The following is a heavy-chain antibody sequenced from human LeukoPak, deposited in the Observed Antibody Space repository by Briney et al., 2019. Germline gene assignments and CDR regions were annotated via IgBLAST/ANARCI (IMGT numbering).Heavy chain of an antibody. J-gene: IGHJ5*02. CDR3: AKDLTIFGVVTNWFDP. V-gene: IGHV3-30*18. D-gene: IGHD3-3*01. Sequence: GGSLRLSCAASGFTFSSYGMRWVRQAPGKGLEWVAVISYNGSNKYYADSVKGRFTISRDNSKNTLYLQMNSLRAEDTAVYYCAKDLTIFGVVTNWFDPWGQGTLVTVSS. CDR1: GFTFSSYG. CDR2: ISYNGSNK.